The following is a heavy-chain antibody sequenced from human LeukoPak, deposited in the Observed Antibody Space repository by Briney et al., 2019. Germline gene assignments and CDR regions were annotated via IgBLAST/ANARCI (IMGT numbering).Heavy chain of an antibody. Sequence: RGSLRLSCASSGFTFTSYDMTWVRQAPGRGLEWGSSIRPDGENTYYRDSVMGRFTVSRDNSQNTLYLQMTNRRVDNTVFYYCARVAGWHWFDPWGPGTLVTVPS. CDR1: GFTFTSYD. V-gene: IGHV3-23*01. D-gene: IGHD6-19*01. CDR2: IRPDGENT. CDR3: ARVAGWHWFDP. J-gene: IGHJ5*02.